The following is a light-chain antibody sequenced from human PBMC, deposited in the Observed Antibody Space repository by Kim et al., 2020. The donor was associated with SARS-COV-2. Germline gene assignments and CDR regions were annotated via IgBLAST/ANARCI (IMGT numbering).Light chain of an antibody. CDR2: GAS. J-gene: IGKJ2*01. CDR1: QSVSRN. V-gene: IGKV3-15*01. Sequence: EIVMTQSPATLSASPGERVTLSCRASQSVSRNLAWYQQKPGQAPRLLMYGASTRATGFPARFSGSGSGTEFTLTISSLQSEDFALYFWHKYEHWQTFGQGTKLEI. CDR3: HKYEHWQT.